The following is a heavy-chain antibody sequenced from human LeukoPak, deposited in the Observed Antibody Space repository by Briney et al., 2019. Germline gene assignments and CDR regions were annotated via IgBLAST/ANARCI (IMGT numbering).Heavy chain of an antibody. D-gene: IGHD3-10*02. V-gene: IGHV3-48*03. J-gene: IGHJ6*04. Sequence: GGSLRLSCASSGFNFDKYAMHWVRQAPGKGLEWVSYISSSGSTIYYADSVKGRFTISRDNAKNSLYLQMNSLRAEDTAVYYCAELGITMIGGVWGKGTTVTISS. CDR1: GFNFDKYA. CDR3: AELGITMIGGV. CDR2: ISSSGSTI.